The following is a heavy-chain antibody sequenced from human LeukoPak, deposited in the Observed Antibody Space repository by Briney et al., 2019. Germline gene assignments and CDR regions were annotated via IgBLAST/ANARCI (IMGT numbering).Heavy chain of an antibody. D-gene: IGHD6-6*01. J-gene: IGHJ4*02. V-gene: IGHV4-34*01. CDR1: GGSFSGYY. CDR2: INHSGST. CDR3: ASTRSGAARLWRKGYFDY. Sequence: SETLSLTCAVYGGSFSGYYWSRIRQPPGKGLEWIGEINHSGSTNYNPSLKSRVTISVDTSKNQFSLKLSSVTAADTAVYYCASTRSGAARLWRKGYFDYWGQGTLVTVSS.